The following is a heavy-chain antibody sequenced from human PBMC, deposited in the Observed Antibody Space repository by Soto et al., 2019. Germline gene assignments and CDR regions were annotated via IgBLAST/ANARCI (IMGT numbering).Heavy chain of an antibody. Sequence: ASVKVSCKASGYTFTSYGISWVRQAPGQGLEWIGWISAYNGNTNYAQKLQGRVTMTTDTSTSTAYMELRSLRFDDTAVYYCATADDYGDFYFDYWGQGTLVTVSS. CDR1: GYTFTSYG. D-gene: IGHD4-17*01. CDR2: ISAYNGNT. J-gene: IGHJ4*02. V-gene: IGHV1-18*01. CDR3: ATADDYGDFYFDY.